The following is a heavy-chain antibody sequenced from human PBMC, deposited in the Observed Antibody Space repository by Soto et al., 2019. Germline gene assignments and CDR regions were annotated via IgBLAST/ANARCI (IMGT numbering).Heavy chain of an antibody. Sequence: SETLSLTCSVSGGTITRGYHFWSWVRQSPGKGLEWLGYIYYSGSTYYNPSLKGRVKMTIDTSKHQFSLNLSSVTAADTAVFYCGRGQTAIDVWGQGTTVTVSS. CDR1: GGTITRGYHF. V-gene: IGHV4-30-4*08. CDR3: GRGQTAIDV. J-gene: IGHJ6*02. D-gene: IGHD5-18*01. CDR2: IYYSGST.